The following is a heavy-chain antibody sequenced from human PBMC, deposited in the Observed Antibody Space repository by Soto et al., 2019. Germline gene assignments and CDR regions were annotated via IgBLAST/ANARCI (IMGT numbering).Heavy chain of an antibody. V-gene: IGHV1-69*13. CDR2: IIPIFGTA. Sequence: SVKVSCKASGGTFSSYAISWVRQAPGQGLEWMGGIIPIFGTANYAQKFQGRVTITADESTSTAYMELSSLRSEDTAVYYCASYHSGSYQFFDYWGQGTLVTVSS. J-gene: IGHJ4*02. CDR1: GGTFSSYA. CDR3: ASYHSGSYQFFDY. D-gene: IGHD1-26*01.